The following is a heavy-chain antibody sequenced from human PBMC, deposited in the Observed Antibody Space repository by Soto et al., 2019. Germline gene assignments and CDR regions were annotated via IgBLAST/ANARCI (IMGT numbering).Heavy chain of an antibody. V-gene: IGHV4-38-2*02. Sequence: SETLSLTCAFSCYSIISGYYWGWIRQPPGKGLEWIGSIYHSGSTYYNPSLKSRVTISVDTSKNQFSLKLSSVTAADTAVYYCARDLVVGEGMDVWGQGTTVTVS. CDR2: IYHSGST. CDR1: CYSIISGYY. D-gene: IGHD1-26*01. J-gene: IGHJ6*02. CDR3: ARDLVVGEGMDV.